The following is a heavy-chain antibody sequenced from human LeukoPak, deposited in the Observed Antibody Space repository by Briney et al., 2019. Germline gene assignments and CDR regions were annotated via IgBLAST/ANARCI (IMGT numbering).Heavy chain of an antibody. J-gene: IGHJ4*02. CDR2: FYHTGST. V-gene: IGHV4-59*11. Sequence: SETLSLTCTVSGGTIRTLYWSWTRQTPGKGLEWIGYFYHTGSTNYNPSLKSRVIMSLDTSESQFSLKLSSVTAADTAVYYCAGGNHHTTGPYYFDYWGQGTLVTVSS. CDR3: AGGNHHTTGPYYFDY. D-gene: IGHD2/OR15-2a*01. CDR1: GGTIRTLY.